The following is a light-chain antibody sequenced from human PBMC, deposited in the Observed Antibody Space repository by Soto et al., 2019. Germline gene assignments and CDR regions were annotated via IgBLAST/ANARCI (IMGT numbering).Light chain of an antibody. CDR2: EVS. V-gene: IGLV2-14*01. Sequence: QSALTQPASVSGSPGQSITISCTGTSSDVGGYNYVSWYQQRPGKAPKLMIYEVSSRPSGVSNRFSGSKSGNTASLTISGLQADDEADYYCNSYTSSSTYVFGTGTKGTVL. J-gene: IGLJ1*01. CDR1: SSDVGGYNY. CDR3: NSYTSSSTYV.